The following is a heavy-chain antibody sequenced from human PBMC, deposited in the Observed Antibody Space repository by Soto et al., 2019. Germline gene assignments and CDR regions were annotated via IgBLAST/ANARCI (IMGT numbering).Heavy chain of an antibody. CDR3: ASTYDFWSGYGLDY. J-gene: IGHJ4*02. D-gene: IGHD3-3*01. CDR1: GFTFSSYA. CDR2: ISYDGSNK. Sequence: GSLRLSCAASGFTFSSYAMHWVRQAPGKGLEWVAVISYDGSNKYYADSVKGRFTISRDNSKNTLYLQMNSLRAEDTAVYYCASTYDFWSGYGLDYWGQGTLVTVSS. V-gene: IGHV3-30-3*01.